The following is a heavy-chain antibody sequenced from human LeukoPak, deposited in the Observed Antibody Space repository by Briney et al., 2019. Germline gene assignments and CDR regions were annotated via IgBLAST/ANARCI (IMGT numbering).Heavy chain of an antibody. V-gene: IGHV3-20*04. J-gene: IGHJ3*02. CDR3: ARVMRYYDSSGYYDDAFDI. Sequence: PGGSLRLSCAASGFTFDDYGMSWVRQAPGKWLEWVSGINWNGGSTGYADSVKGRFTISRDNAKNSLYLQMNSLRAEDTALYYCARVMRYYDSSGYYDDAFDIWGQGTMVTVSS. CDR1: GFTFDDYG. CDR2: INWNGGST. D-gene: IGHD3-22*01.